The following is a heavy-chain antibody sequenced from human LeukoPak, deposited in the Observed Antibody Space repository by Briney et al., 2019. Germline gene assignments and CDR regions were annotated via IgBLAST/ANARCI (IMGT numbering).Heavy chain of an antibody. Sequence: GGSLRPSCAASGFTFSSYGMHWVRQALAKGLEWVAIISYDGSNKYYADSVKGRFTISRDNSKNTLYLQMNSLRAEDTAVYYCAKSTTVTQRGYFDYWGQGTLVTVSS. CDR2: ISYDGSNK. J-gene: IGHJ4*02. CDR3: AKSTTVTQRGYFDY. D-gene: IGHD4-17*01. V-gene: IGHV3-30*18. CDR1: GFTFSSYG.